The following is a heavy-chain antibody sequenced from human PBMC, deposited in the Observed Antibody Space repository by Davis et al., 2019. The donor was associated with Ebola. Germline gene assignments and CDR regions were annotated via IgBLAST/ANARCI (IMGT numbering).Heavy chain of an antibody. J-gene: IGHJ6*04. CDR2: IPHVGSEK. CDR1: VITFSSYA. CDR3: ARDWAGLDV. Sequence: GGSLRLSCTDSVITFSSYAMTWVRQTPGKGLEWVATIPHVGSEKYYLDSVKGRFTTSRDNAKNSVYLQMNSLRVEDTAVYYCARDWAGLDVWGRGTTVTVSS. D-gene: IGHD3-16*01. V-gene: IGHV3-7*01.